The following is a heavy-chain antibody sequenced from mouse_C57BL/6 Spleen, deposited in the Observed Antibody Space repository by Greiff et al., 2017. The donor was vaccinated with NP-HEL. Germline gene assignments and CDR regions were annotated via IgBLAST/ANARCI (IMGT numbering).Heavy chain of an antibody. V-gene: IGHV1-81*01. D-gene: IGHD1-1*01. J-gene: IGHJ4*01. CDR1: GYTFTSYG. Sequence: VMLVESGAELARPGASVKLSCKASGYTFTSYGISWVKQRTGQGLEWIGEIYPRSGNTYYNEKFKGKATLTADKSSSTAYMELRSLTSEDSAVYFCARRGITTVRDYAMDYWGQGTSVTVSS. CDR3: ARRGITTVRDYAMDY. CDR2: IYPRSGNT.